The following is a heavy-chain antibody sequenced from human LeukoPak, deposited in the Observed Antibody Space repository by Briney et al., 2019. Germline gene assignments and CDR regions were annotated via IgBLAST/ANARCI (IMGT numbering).Heavy chain of an antibody. J-gene: IGHJ6*02. CDR1: GFTFSNYE. Sequence: GGSLRLSCAASGFTFSNYEMNWVRQAPGKGLEWVSYISGSGGTIYYADSVKGRFTMSGDNAKNTLYLQMNSLRAEDTALYYCARDGVVEVATVTFYYYALDVWGQGTTVTVSS. V-gene: IGHV3-48*03. CDR3: ARDGVVEVATVTFYYYALDV. CDR2: ISGSGGTI. D-gene: IGHD5-24*01.